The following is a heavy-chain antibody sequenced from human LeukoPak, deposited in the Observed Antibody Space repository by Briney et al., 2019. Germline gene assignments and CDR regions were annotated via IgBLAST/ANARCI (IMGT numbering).Heavy chain of an antibody. V-gene: IGHV3-33*06. J-gene: IGHJ4*02. D-gene: IGHD3-22*01. CDR2: IWYDGSNE. Sequence: PGGSLRLSCAASGFTFSSYGMHWVRQAPGKGLEWVAVIWYDGSNEYYADSVKGRFTISRDNSKNTLYLQMNSLRAEDTAVYYCAKGPYYDSSGYFSLPDYWGQGTLVTVSS. CDR3: AKGPYYDSSGYFSLPDY. CDR1: GFTFSSYG.